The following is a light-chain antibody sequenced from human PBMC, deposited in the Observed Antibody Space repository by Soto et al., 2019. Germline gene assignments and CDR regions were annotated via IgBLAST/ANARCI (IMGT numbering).Light chain of an antibody. Sequence: QSALTLPASVSGSPGQSITISCTGTSRDVGAYDYVSWYLQYPDKAPQLLIYYVDHRPSGVSSRFSGSKSGNTASLTISGLKAEDEGDYYCCSYADGSIYFFGIGTKVTXL. CDR1: SRDVGAYDY. CDR3: CSYADGSIYF. CDR2: YVD. V-gene: IGLV2-14*03. J-gene: IGLJ1*01.